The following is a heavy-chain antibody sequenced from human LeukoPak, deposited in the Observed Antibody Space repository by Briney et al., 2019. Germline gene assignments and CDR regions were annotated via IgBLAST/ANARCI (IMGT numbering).Heavy chain of an antibody. CDR2: IYYSGST. J-gene: IGHJ3*02. CDR1: GGSISSGDYY. V-gene: IGHV4-30-4*02. D-gene: IGHD3-10*01. Sequence: PSETLSLTCTVSGGSISSGDYYWSWIRQPPGKGLEWIGYIYYSGSTYYNPSLKSRVTISVDTSKNQFSLKLSSVTAADTAVYYCAREALNFTMDAFDIWGQGTMVTVSS. CDR3: AREALNFTMDAFDI.